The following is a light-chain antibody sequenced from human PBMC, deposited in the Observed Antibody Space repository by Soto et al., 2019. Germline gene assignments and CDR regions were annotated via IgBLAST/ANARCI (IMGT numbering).Light chain of an antibody. Sequence: ENVLTQSPGTLSLSPGERATLSCRASQSVSSNFLARYQQKPGQAPRLLIYGASNRATGIPDRFSGSGSGTDFTLTISRLEPEDFAVYYCQQYDSSPRTVGQGTKVEIK. CDR3: QQYDSSPRT. J-gene: IGKJ1*01. CDR1: QSVSSNF. V-gene: IGKV3-20*01. CDR2: GAS.